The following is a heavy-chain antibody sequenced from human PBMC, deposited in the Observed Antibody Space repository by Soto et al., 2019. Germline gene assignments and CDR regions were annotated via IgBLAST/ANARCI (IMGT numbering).Heavy chain of an antibody. CDR2: ISSSSSTI. Sequence: EVQLVESGGGLVQPGGSLRLSCAASGFTFSSYSMNWVRQAPGKGLEWVSYISSSSSTIYYADSVKGRFTISRDNAKNSLYLQMNSLRDEDTAVYYCARDTVEMATGADYYFDYWGQGTLVTVSS. J-gene: IGHJ4*02. V-gene: IGHV3-48*02. D-gene: IGHD4-4*01. CDR3: ARDTVEMATGADYYFDY. CDR1: GFTFSSYS.